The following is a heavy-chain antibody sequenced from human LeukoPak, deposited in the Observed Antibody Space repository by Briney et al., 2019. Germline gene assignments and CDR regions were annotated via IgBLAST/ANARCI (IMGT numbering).Heavy chain of an antibody. V-gene: IGHV1-46*01. J-gene: IGHJ4*02. Sequence: ASVKVSCEASGYTFTSYYMHWVPQAPGQGLEWMGIINPNGGSTSYAQKFQGRVTMTRDMSTSTVYMELRRLRSENTAVYYCARGVKKIATRPLDSWGQGTLITVSS. CDR1: GYTFTSYY. CDR3: ARGVKKIATRPLDS. CDR2: INPNGGST. D-gene: IGHD6-6*01.